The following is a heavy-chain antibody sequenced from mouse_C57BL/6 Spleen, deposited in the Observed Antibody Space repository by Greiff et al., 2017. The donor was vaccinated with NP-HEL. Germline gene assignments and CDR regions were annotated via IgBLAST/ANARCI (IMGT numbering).Heavy chain of an antibody. CDR2: IYPGDGDT. Sequence: QVQLQQSGPELVKPGASVKISCKASGYAFSSSWMNWVKQRPGKGLEWIGRIYPGDGDTNYNGKFKGKATLTADKSSSTAYMQLSSLTSEDSAVYFCARSRAGSSGYFAYWGQGTLVTVSA. V-gene: IGHV1-82*01. J-gene: IGHJ3*01. CDR1: GYAFSSSW. CDR3: ARSRAGSSGYFAY. D-gene: IGHD3-2*02.